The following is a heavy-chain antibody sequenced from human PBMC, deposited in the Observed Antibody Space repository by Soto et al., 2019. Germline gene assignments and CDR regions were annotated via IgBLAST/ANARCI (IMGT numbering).Heavy chain of an antibody. J-gene: IGHJ3*02. CDR1: GGTFSSYT. CDR3: ARERGITIFGVVTPSRDAFDI. V-gene: IGHV1-69*08. Sequence: QVQLVQSGAEVKKPGSSVKVSCKASGGTFSSYTISWVRQAPGQGLEWMGRIIPILGIANYAQKFQGRVTITADKSPSTVYMELSSLRSEDTAVYYCARERGITIFGVVTPSRDAFDIWGQGTMVTVSS. D-gene: IGHD3-3*01. CDR2: IIPILGIA.